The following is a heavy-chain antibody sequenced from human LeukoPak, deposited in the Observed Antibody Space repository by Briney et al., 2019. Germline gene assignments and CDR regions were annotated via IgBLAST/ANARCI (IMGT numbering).Heavy chain of an antibody. CDR2: ISAGGGST. CDR3: AKGTTWAFDI. V-gene: IGHV3-23*01. Sequence: GGSLRLSCAVSGFTFSSYWMSWVRQAPGKGLEWVSAISAGGGSTYYADSVQGRFTISRDNSKNTLYLQMNTLRAEDTAVYYCAKGTTWAFDIWGQGTMVTVSS. CDR1: GFTFSSYW. J-gene: IGHJ3*02. D-gene: IGHD3-10*01.